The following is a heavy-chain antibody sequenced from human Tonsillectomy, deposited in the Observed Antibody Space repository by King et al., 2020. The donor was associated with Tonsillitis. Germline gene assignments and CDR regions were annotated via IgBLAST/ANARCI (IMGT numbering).Heavy chain of an antibody. J-gene: IGHJ4*02. CDR1: GYNFGNHW. Sequence: QLVQSGAEVKKPGESLRISCKGSGYNFGNHWIGWVRQRPGKGLEWMGIIYPGDSETRYSPSFQGQVTFSADSSVNSAYVQWSSLKASDTAIYYCARGLTTVITPPDYWGQGTLVTVSS. CDR3: ARGLTTVITPPDY. D-gene: IGHD4-23*01. V-gene: IGHV5-51*01. CDR2: IYPGDSET.